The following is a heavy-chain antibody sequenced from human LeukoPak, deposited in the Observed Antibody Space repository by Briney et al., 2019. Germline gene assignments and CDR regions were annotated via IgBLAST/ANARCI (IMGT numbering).Heavy chain of an antibody. CDR1: GGSISSYN. CDR3: ARSVSWGLLVRDDAFDI. V-gene: IGHV4-59*08. J-gene: IGHJ3*02. CDR2: IHYSGST. D-gene: IGHD2-21*01. Sequence: PSATLSLTCTVSGGSISSYNWIWLRQPPGKGLEWIGYIHYSGSTNYNPSLKSRVTTSVDTSKKQFSLKLRSVTAADTAVYYCARSVSWGLLVRDDAFDIWGQGTMVTVSS.